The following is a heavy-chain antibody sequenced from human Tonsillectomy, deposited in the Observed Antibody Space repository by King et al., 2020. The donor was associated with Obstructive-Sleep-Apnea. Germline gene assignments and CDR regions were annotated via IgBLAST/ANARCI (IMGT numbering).Heavy chain of an antibody. J-gene: IGHJ3*02. CDR1: GFTFDDYG. Sequence: VQLVQSGGGLAQPGRSLRLSCAASGFTFDDYGMYWVRQAPGKGLEWVSGISWNSDTKSYADSVKGRFTISRDNAKKYLFLQMNSLRPEDTALYYCANYAVDSFDIWGQGTMVTVSS. V-gene: IGHV3-9*01. CDR3: ANYAVDSFDI. D-gene: IGHD4-17*01. CDR2: ISWNSDTK.